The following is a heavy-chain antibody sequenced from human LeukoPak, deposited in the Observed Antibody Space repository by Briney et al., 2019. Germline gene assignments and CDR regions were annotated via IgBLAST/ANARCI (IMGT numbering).Heavy chain of an antibody. Sequence: ASVKVSCKASAYTFPVHYMNWARQAPGQGLEWMGWINPNSGGTNYAQKFQGRVSMTSDTSTSTAYMELSRLRYDDTAVYFCARDFQSSRWYDGPGHYFDYWGQGTLVTVSS. V-gene: IGHV1-2*02. J-gene: IGHJ4*02. CDR2: INPNSGGT. D-gene: IGHD6-13*01. CDR3: ARDFQSSRWYDGPGHYFDY. CDR1: AYTFPVHY.